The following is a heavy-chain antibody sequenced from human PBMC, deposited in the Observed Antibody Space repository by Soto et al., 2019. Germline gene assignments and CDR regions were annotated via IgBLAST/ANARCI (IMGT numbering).Heavy chain of an antibody. CDR2: IKPDESEK. CDR1: GFTFSDSW. Sequence: GGSLRLSCTASGFTFSDSWMTWVRQAPGKGLEWVARIKPDESEKKYADSVKGRFSISRDNAKNSMYLQMDSLRDEDTAVYYCVRGGSNYASWGQGTLVTV. CDR3: VRGGSNYAS. J-gene: IGHJ5*02. D-gene: IGHD4-4*01. V-gene: IGHV3-7*01.